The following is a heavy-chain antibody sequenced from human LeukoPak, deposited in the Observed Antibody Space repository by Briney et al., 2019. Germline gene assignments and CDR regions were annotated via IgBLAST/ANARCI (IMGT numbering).Heavy chain of an antibody. J-gene: IGHJ3*02. CDR2: IRYDGSNK. CDR1: GFTFSSYG. D-gene: IGHD3-10*01. V-gene: IGHV3-30*02. Sequence: GGSLRLSCAASGFTFSSYGMHWVRQAPGKGLEWVAFIRYDGSNKYYADSVKGRFTISRDNSKNTLYLQMNSLRAEDTAVYYCAKDVYYYGSGSYYSGDAFDIWGQGTMVTVSS. CDR3: AKDVYYYGSGSYYSGDAFDI.